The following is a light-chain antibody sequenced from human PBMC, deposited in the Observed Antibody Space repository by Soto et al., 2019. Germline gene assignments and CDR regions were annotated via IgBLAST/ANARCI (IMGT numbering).Light chain of an antibody. CDR2: GAS. J-gene: IGKJ1*01. Sequence: EIVLTQSPGTLSLSPGDRATLSCRASQSVGSNCLAWYQQKSGQSPRLLIYGASFRASGIPDRFSGSGSGTDFTLTIRRLEPEDFAMYFCHQYDSSPRTFGQGTKVEIQ. CDR1: QSVGSNC. CDR3: HQYDSSPRT. V-gene: IGKV3-20*01.